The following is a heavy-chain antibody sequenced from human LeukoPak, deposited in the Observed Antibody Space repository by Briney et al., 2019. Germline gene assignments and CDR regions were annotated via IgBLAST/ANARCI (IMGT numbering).Heavy chain of an antibody. CDR2: ISAYNGNT. V-gene: IGHV1-18*01. J-gene: IGHJ4*02. D-gene: IGHD6-13*01. CDR3: ARGPPPIAAADFDY. CDR1: GYTFTSYG. Sequence: ASVKVSCKASGYTFTSYGISWVRQAPGQGLEWMGWISAYNGNTNYAQKLQGRVTMTTDTSTSTAYMGLRSLRSDDTAVYYCARGPPPIAAADFDYWGQGTLVTVSS.